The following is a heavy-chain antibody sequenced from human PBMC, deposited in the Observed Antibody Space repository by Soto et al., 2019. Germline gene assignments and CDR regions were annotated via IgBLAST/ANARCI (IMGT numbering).Heavy chain of an antibody. CDR2: VSGNTGST. J-gene: IGHJ4*02. CDR3: AKAIVVVPAPGAVFDS. Sequence: PGGSLRLSCAASGFTFSDYAMTWVRQAPGKGLEWVSAVSGNTGSTYYADSVKGRFTISRDNSRNTLYLQMNSLRAEDTAVYYCAKAIVVVPAPGAVFDSWGRGTLVTVSS. D-gene: IGHD2-2*01. V-gene: IGHV3-23*01. CDR1: GFTFSDYA.